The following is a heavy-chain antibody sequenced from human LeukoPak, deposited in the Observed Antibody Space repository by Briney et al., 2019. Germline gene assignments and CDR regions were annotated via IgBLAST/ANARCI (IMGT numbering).Heavy chain of an antibody. CDR1: GGSISSYY. V-gene: IGHV4-59*01. J-gene: IGHJ3*02. Sequence: KPSETLSLTCTVSGGSISSYYWSWIRQPPGKGLEWIGYIYYSGSTNYNPSLKSRVTISVDTSKNQFSLKLSSVTAADTAVYYCARDRDSPDAFDIWGQGTTVTVSS. CDR3: ARDRDSPDAFDI. D-gene: IGHD2-21*02. CDR2: IYYSGST.